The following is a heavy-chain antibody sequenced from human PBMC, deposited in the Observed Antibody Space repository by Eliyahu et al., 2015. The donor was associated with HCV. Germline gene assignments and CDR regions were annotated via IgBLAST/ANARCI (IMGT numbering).Heavy chain of an antibody. V-gene: IGHV3-33*01. CDR3: VRERSFSYGSELDY. CDR1: GFTFRTYG. CDR2: XWFDGXRT. Sequence: QVQLVESGGGVVQPGXSLRLSCATSGFTFRTYGMHWVRQAPGKGLEWVAIXWFDGXRTFQADSVQGRFTISRDNSKNTLYLQMDNLRVEDTAIYYCVRERSFSYGSELDYWGQGTLVTVSS. J-gene: IGHJ4*02. D-gene: IGHD3-10*01.